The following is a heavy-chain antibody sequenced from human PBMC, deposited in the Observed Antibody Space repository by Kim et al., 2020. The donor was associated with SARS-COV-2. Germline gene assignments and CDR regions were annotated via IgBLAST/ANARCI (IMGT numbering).Heavy chain of an antibody. V-gene: IGHV3-23*01. CDR3: AKTIVEARFFDY. CDR1: GFSFVDYA. J-gene: IGHJ4*02. Sequence: GGSLRLSCAASGFSFVDYAMGWVRQAPGKGLEWVSTINARRTTYYSDSVKGRFTISRDSSKNVVDPQMNSLRADDTAVYYCAKTIVEARFFDYWGQGTLV. D-gene: IGHD6-6*01. CDR2: INARRTT.